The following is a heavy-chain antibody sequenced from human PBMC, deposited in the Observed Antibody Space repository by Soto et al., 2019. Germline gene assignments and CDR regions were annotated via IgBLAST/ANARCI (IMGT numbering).Heavy chain of an antibody. CDR1: GGSMISYY. V-gene: IGHV4-59*08. D-gene: IGHD4-17*01. Sequence: PSETLSLTCTVSGGSMISYYWSWIRQPPGRGLEWIGYIYHSGTTKYNPSLKSRVTISVDTSKNQFSLNLSSVTAADTAVYYCARLRTGKYYYYYGMDVRGQGTTVTRLL. J-gene: IGHJ6*02. CDR3: ARLRTGKYYYYYGMDV. CDR2: IYHSGTT.